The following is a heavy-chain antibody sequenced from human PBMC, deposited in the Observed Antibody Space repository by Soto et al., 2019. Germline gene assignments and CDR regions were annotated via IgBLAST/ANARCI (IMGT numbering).Heavy chain of an antibody. CDR1: GGSISSGGYY. CDR2: IYYSGST. D-gene: IGHD4-17*01. J-gene: IGHJ6*02. CDR3: ARERDVRTVTTQGDSDGYYYYGMDV. Sequence: QVQLQESGPGLVKPSQILSLTCTVSGGSISSGGYYWSWIRQHPGKGLEWIGYIYYSGSTYYNPSLKSRVTISVDTSKNQFSLKLSSVTAADTAVYYCARERDVRTVTTQGDSDGYYYYGMDVWGQGTTVTVSS. V-gene: IGHV4-31*03.